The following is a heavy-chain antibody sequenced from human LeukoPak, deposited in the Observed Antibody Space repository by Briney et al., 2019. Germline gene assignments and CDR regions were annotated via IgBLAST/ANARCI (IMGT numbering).Heavy chain of an antibody. J-gene: IGHJ4*02. CDR2: IYPVDSDT. CDR3: ARHLRSGWLYYFDY. D-gene: IGHD6-19*01. Sequence: GEFLKISCKGSGYSFTSYWIGWVRQLPGKGLEWMGIIYPVDSDTRYSPSFQGQVTISADKSISTAYLQWSSLKASDTAMYYCARHLRSGWLYYFDYWGQGTLVTVAS. CDR1: GYSFTSYW. V-gene: IGHV5-51*01.